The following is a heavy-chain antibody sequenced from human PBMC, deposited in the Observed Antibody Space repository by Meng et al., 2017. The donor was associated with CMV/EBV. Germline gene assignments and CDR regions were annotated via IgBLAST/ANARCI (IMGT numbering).Heavy chain of an antibody. D-gene: IGHD2-2*03. Sequence: ASVKVSCKASGYTFTSYGISWVRQAPGQGLEWVGWISAYNGNTNYAQKLQGRVTMTTDTSTSTAYMELRSLRSDDTAVYYCARDGYCSSTSCPAGNAFDIWGQGTMVTVSS. CDR3: ARDGYCSSTSCPAGNAFDI. J-gene: IGHJ3*02. CDR1: GYTFTSYG. V-gene: IGHV1-18*01. CDR2: ISAYNGNT.